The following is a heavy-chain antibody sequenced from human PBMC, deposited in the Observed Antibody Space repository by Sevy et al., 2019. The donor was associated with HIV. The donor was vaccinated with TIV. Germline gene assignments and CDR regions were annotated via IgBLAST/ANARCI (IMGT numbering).Heavy chain of an antibody. J-gene: IGHJ4*02. CDR1: GFTFSDDY. Sequence: GGSLRLSCAASGFTFSDDYMTWIRQAPGKGLEWVSYICSGSSYINYADSENGRFTISRYNANNSLYLNMNSLSAEDTAVYYCANDCRVYSSGHFDYWGQGTLVTVSS. CDR3: ANDCRVYSSGHFDY. CDR2: ICSGSSYI. V-gene: IGHV3-11*06. D-gene: IGHD6-25*01.